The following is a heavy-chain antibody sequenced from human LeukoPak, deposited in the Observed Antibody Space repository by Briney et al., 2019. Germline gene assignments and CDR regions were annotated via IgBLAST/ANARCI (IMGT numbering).Heavy chain of an antibody. CDR1: GYTFTSYD. D-gene: IGHD2-2*01. CDR2: MNPNSGNT. CDR3: ARGGDVAEPAAILGVVVGTYYYYYYGMDV. V-gene: IGHV1-8*01. Sequence: ASVKVSCKASGYTFTSYDINWVRQATGQGLEWMGWMNPNSGNTGYAQKLQSRVTMTRDTSISTAYMELSSLRSEDTAVYYCARGGDVAEPAAILGVVVGTYYYYYYGMDVWGQGTTVTVSS. J-gene: IGHJ6*02.